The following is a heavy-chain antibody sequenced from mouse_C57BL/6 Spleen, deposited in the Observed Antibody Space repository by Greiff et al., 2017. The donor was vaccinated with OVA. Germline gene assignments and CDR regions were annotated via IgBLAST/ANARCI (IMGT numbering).Heavy chain of an antibody. D-gene: IGHD2-4*01. CDR3: ARSDDYDVYWYFDV. CDR2: ISSGSSTI. CDR1: GFTFSDYG. J-gene: IGHJ1*03. V-gene: IGHV5-17*01. Sequence: EVKLMESGGGLVKPGGSLKLSCAASGFTFSDYGMHWVRQAPEKGLEWVAYISSGSSTIYYADTVKGRFTISRDNAKNTLFLQMTSLRSEDTAMYYCARSDDYDVYWYFDVWGTGTTVTVSS.